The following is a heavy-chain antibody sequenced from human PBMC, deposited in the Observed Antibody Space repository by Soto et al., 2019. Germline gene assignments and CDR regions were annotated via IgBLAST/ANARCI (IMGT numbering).Heavy chain of an antibody. D-gene: IGHD6-19*01. J-gene: IGHJ4*02. CDR1: GFTFSSYA. V-gene: IGHV3-64*01. CDR3: ARGGSSGWFDY. Sequence: GGSLRLSCAASGFTFSSYAMHWVRQAPGKGLEYVSAISSNGGSTYYANSVKGRFTISRDNSKNTLYLQMGSLRAEDMAVYYCARGGSSGWFDYWGQGTLVTVSS. CDR2: ISSNGGST.